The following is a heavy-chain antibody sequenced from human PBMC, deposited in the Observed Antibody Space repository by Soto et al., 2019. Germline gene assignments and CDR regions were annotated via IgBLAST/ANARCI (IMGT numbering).Heavy chain of an antibody. CDR2: IYYSGST. CDR1: DGSISSYY. V-gene: IGHV4-59*01. Sequence: PSETLSLTCTFSDGSISSYYWSWIRQPPGKGLEWIGYIYYSGSTNYNPSLKSRVTISVDTSKNQFSLKLSSVTAADTAVYYCARDGAARGGNWFDPWGQGTMVTVSS. D-gene: IGHD6-6*01. CDR3: ARDGAARGGNWFDP. J-gene: IGHJ5*02.